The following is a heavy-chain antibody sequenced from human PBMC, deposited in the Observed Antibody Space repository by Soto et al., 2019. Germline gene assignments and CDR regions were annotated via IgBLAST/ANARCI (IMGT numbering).Heavy chain of an antibody. Sequence: GGSLRLSCAASGFILSRYAMSWIRQAPGKGLEWVSGFTGSGGVTWYADSVKGRFTISRDTSKNTFYLHLNSLRAEDTAVYYCAKAGDDCWGQGTPVTVSS. CDR1: GFILSRYA. J-gene: IGHJ4*02. CDR2: FTGSGGVT. D-gene: IGHD3-16*01. V-gene: IGHV3-23*01. CDR3: AKAGDDC.